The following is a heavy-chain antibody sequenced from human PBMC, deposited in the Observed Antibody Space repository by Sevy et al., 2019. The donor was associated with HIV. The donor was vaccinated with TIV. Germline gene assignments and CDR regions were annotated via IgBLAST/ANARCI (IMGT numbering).Heavy chain of an antibody. D-gene: IGHD3-16*01. J-gene: IGHJ3*01. CDR2: THYRSKWYN. Sequence: SQTLSLTCAISGDSVSSKSVAWNWIRQSPSRGLEWLGRTHYRSKWYNDYAFSVKGRITINPDRSKNQFSLQLNSVTPGDTGVYYCARACSSSDRFGVLGAFDFWGQGTMVTVSS. CDR3: ARACSSSDRFGVLGAFDF. V-gene: IGHV6-1*01. CDR1: GDSVSSKSVA.